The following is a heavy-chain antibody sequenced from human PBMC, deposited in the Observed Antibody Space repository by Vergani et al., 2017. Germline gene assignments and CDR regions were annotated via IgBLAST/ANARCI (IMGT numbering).Heavy chain of an antibody. V-gene: IGHV3-33*01. CDR1: GFSFSSYG. Sequence: QVQLVESGGGVVQPGRSLRLSCAASGFSFSSYGMHWVRQAPGKGLEWVAVIWYDGSNKYYVDSVKGRFTISRDNTKNTLSLQMNSLRAEDTAVYYCARGRVLTGGSDYWGQGTLVTVSS. CDR3: ARGRVLTGGSDY. D-gene: IGHD4/OR15-4a*01. J-gene: IGHJ4*02. CDR2: IWYDGSNK.